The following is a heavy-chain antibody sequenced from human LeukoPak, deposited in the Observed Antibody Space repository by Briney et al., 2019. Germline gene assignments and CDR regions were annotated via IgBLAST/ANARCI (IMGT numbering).Heavy chain of an antibody. CDR3: ARRYCSSTSCYRESDSWFDP. J-gene: IGHJ5*02. CDR1: GGSISSYY. Sequence: SETLSLTCTVSGGSISSYYWSWIRQPPGKGLEWIGYIYYSGSTNYNPSLKSRVTISVDTSKNQFSLKLSSVTAADTAVYYCARRYCSSTSCYRESDSWFDPWGQGTLVTVSS. CDR2: IYYSGST. D-gene: IGHD2-2*01. V-gene: IGHV4-59*08.